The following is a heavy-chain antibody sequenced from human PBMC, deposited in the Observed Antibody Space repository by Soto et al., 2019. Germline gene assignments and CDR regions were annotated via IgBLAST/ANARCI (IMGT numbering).Heavy chain of an antibody. CDR1: GFTFSSYG. D-gene: IGHD3-3*01. CDR2: ISYDGSNK. Sequence: GGSLRLSCAASGFTFSSYGMHWVRQAPGKGLEWVAVISYDGSNKYYADSVKGRFTISRDNSKNTLYLQMNSLRAEDTAVYYCAKVYYDFWSGYLNYFDYWGQGTLVTVSS. V-gene: IGHV3-30*18. CDR3: AKVYYDFWSGYLNYFDY. J-gene: IGHJ4*02.